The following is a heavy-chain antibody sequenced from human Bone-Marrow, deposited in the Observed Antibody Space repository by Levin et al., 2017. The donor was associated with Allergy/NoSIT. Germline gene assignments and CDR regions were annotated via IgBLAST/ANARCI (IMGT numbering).Heavy chain of an antibody. CDR3: TAAAGTSPVDY. V-gene: IGHV3-49*03. J-gene: IGHJ4*02. CDR1: GFTFGDYA. CDR2: IRSKAYGGTT. D-gene: IGHD6-13*01. Sequence: PGGSLRLSCTASGFTFGDYAMSWFRQAPGKGLEWVGFIRSKAYGGTTEYAASVKGRFTISRDDSKSIAYLQMNSLKTEDTAVYYCTAAAGTSPVDYWGQGTLVTVSS.